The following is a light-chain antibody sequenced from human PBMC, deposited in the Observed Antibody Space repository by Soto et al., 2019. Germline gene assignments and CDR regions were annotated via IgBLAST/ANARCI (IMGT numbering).Light chain of an antibody. CDR3: ISYTGSSTSYV. CDR1: RSDIRRYNY. J-gene: IGLJ1*01. V-gene: IGLV2-14*01. CDR2: GVS. Sequence: QSLLTQAASVSGSPGQSITISCSGTRSDIRRYNYVVWYQQCPGKTPKILIYGVSNRPSGVSSRFSGSKYGNTASLTISGLQAEDEADYYCISYTGSSTSYVFGSGTKVTV.